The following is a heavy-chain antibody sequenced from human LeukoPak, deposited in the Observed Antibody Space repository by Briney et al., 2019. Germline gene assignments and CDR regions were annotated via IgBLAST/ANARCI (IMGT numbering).Heavy chain of an antibody. J-gene: IGHJ4*02. CDR2: MNPNSGNT. CDR1: GYAFTSYD. D-gene: IGHD5-12*01. V-gene: IGHV1-8*03. Sequence: ASVKVSCKASGYAFTSYDIYWVRQATGQGLEWMGWMNPNSGNTGYAQKFQGSVTITRNTSISTAYMELSSLRSEDTAVYYCAREKIGSGYDQDLDYWGQGTMVTVSS. CDR3: AREKIGSGYDQDLDY.